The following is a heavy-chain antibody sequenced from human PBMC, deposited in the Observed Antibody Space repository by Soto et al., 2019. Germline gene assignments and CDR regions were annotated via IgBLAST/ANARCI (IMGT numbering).Heavy chain of an antibody. V-gene: IGHV1-18*01. CDR3: ARGRYGDY. CDR2: ISAHNGNT. D-gene: IGHD1-1*01. CDR1: GYAFTTYG. Sequence: QVHLVQSGAEVKKPGASVKVSCKGSGYAFTTYGITWVRQAPGQGLEWMGWISAHNGNTNYAQKLQGRVTATRDTSTRPAYMELRSVRSDDTAVYYCARGRYGDYWGQGALVTVSS. J-gene: IGHJ4*02.